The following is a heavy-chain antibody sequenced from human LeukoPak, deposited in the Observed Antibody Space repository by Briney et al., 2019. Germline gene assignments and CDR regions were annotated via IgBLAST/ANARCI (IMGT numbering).Heavy chain of an antibody. V-gene: IGHV3-33*01. CDR1: GFTFSSYG. J-gene: IGHJ4*02. Sequence: GGSLRLSCAASGFTFSSYGMHWFRQAPGKGLEWVAVIWYDGSNKYYAGSVKGRFTISRDNSKNTLYLQMNSLRAEDTAVYYCARDSWSMVRGVIGYWGQGTLVTVSS. CDR2: IWYDGSNK. CDR3: ARDSWSMVRGVIGY. D-gene: IGHD3-10*01.